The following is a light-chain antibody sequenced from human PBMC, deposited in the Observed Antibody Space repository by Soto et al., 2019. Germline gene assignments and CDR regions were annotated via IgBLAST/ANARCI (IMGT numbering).Light chain of an antibody. Sequence: DIQMTQSPSTLSASVGDRVTITCRASQSISSWLAWYQQKPGKAPKLLIYDASSLESGVPSRFSGSGSGTEFTHTISSLQPDDFATYYCQQYNSYPETFGQGTKVEIK. CDR3: QQYNSYPET. J-gene: IGKJ1*01. CDR2: DAS. V-gene: IGKV1-5*01. CDR1: QSISSW.